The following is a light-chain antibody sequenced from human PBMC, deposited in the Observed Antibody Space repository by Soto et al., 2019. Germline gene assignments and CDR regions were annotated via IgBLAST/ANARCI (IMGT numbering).Light chain of an antibody. Sequence: QSVLTQPPSASGTPGQRVTISCSGRNSNIGSNYVYWYQQVPGTAPKLLIYTNNQRPSGVPDRFSGSKSATSASLAIGGLRSEDEADYYCEAWDDSLSGWVFGGGTKLTVL. V-gene: IGLV1-47*01. J-gene: IGLJ3*02. CDR2: TNN. CDR1: NSNIGSNY. CDR3: EAWDDSLSGWV.